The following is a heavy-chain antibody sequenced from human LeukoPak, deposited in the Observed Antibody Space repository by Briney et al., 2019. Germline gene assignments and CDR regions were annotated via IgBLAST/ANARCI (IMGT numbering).Heavy chain of an antibody. CDR1: GFTFSNYA. CDR2: ISGSGGST. Sequence: GGSLRLSCAASGFTFSNYAMSWVRQAPGKGLEWVSAISGSGGSTYYADSVKGRFTISRDNSKNTLYLQMNTLRAEDTAVYYCAKVGGIAAAGIGFWGQRTLVTLSS. CDR3: AKVGGIAAAGIGF. D-gene: IGHD6-13*01. V-gene: IGHV3-23*01. J-gene: IGHJ4*02.